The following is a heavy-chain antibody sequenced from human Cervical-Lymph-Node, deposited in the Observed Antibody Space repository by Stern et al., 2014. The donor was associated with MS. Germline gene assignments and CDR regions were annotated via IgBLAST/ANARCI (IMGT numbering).Heavy chain of an antibody. J-gene: IGHJ4*02. V-gene: IGHV2-5*02. CDR2: IYWDDDK. Sequence: QVTLRESGPTLVKPTQTLTLTCTFSGFSLNTSGVGVGWFRQPPGRAPEWLGIIYWDDDKRFSPSLKTRLTITKDTSKNRVVLTLAKVDPVDTGTYYCTYPGEGGEFWGQGAQVTVSS. CDR1: GFSLNTSGVG. CDR3: TYPGEGGEF. D-gene: IGHD2-21*01.